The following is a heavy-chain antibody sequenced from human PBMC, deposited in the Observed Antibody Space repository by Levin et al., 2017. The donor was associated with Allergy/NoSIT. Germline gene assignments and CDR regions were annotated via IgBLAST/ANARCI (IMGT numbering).Heavy chain of an antibody. CDR2: INHSGST. CDR3: ARVGFSYGYLLDY. CDR1: GGSFSGYY. J-gene: IGHJ4*02. D-gene: IGHD5-18*01. Sequence: KPSETLSLTCAVYGGSFSGYYWSWIRQPPGKGLEWIGEINHSGSTNYNPSLKSRVTISVDTSKNQFSLKLSSVTAADTAVYYCARVGFSYGYLLDYWGQGTLVTVSS. V-gene: IGHV4-34*01.